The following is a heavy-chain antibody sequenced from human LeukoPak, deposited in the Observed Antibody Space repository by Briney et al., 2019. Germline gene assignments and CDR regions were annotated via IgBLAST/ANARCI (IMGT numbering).Heavy chain of an antibody. CDR2: IWYDGSNK. V-gene: IGHV3-33*06. Sequence: GGSLRLSCAASGFAFSTYGMHWVRQAPGKGLEWVAVIWYDGSNKYYADSVKGRFTISRDNSKNTLYLQMNSLRAEDTAVYYCAKANGGNNARFDYWGQGTLVTVSS. D-gene: IGHD4-23*01. CDR1: GFAFSTYG. CDR3: AKANGGNNARFDY. J-gene: IGHJ4*02.